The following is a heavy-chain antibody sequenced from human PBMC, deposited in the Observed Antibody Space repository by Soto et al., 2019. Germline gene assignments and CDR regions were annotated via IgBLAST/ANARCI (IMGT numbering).Heavy chain of an antibody. D-gene: IGHD2-15*01. CDR1: GFSLTTHGLG. CDR2: IYWDDDN. J-gene: IGHJ4*02. CDR3: VHRWVDGGQPYYFDY. V-gene: IGHV2-5*02. Sequence: SGPTLVNPTQTLTLTFTFSGFSLTTHGLGVGWIRQPPGKALEWLALIYWDDDNRYNPSLKSRLTITKDTSKNQVVLTMTHMDPVDTATYYCVHRWVDGGQPYYFDYRGQGTLVTVSS.